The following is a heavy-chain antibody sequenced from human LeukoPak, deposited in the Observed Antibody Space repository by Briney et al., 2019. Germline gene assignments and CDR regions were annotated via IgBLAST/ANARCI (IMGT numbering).Heavy chain of an antibody. CDR1: GFTFSSSA. J-gene: IGHJ5*02. D-gene: IGHD3-3*01. CDR3: ARAGSYDFWSGFQFDP. V-gene: IGHV3-23*01. CDR2: ISNNGGYT. Sequence: GGSLRLSCAASGFTFSSSAMSWVRQAPGKGLEWVSAISNNGGYTYYADSEQGRFTISRDNSKSTLCLQMNSLKAEDTAVYYCARAGSYDFWSGFQFDPWGQGTLVTVSS.